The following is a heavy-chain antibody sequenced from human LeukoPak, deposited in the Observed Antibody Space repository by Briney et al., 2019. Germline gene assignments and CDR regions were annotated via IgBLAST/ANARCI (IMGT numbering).Heavy chain of an antibody. CDR2: INPNSGGT. V-gene: IGHV1-2*02. J-gene: IGHJ4*02. D-gene: IGHD3-3*01. CDR3: ARGLTIFGVSSPGY. CDR1: GYTFTDYY. Sequence: ASVKVSCKTSGYTFTDYYMHWVRQAPGQGLEWMGWINPNSGGTNYAQKFQGRVTMARDTSISTAYMELSRLRSDDTAVYYCARGLTIFGVSSPGYWGQGTLVTVSS.